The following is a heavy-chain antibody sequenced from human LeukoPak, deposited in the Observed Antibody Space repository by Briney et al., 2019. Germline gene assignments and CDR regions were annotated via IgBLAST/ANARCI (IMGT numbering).Heavy chain of an antibody. CDR3: AKGKRGYSGKYYFDY. V-gene: IGHV3-23*01. Sequence: GGSLRFSCAASGFTFSSYAMSWVRQAPGKGLEWVSAISGSGGSTYYADSVKGRFTISRDNSKNTLYLQMNSLRAEDTAVYYCAKGKRGYSGKYYFDYWGQGTLVTVSS. CDR2: ISGSGGST. J-gene: IGHJ4*02. D-gene: IGHD5-12*01. CDR1: GFTFSSYA.